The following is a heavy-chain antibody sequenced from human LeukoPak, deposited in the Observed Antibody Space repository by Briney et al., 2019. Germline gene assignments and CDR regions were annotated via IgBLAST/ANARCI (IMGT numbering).Heavy chain of an antibody. V-gene: IGHV1-2*02. CDR2: IYPNSGGT. D-gene: IGHD5-12*01. CDR3: ARSSGYNSRPYYFDY. CDR1: GYTFTGYY. J-gene: IGHJ4*02. Sequence: ASVKVSCKASGYTFTGYYIHWVRHAPGQGLEWVGWIYPNSGGTNYAQNFRRRVTMTRDTSISTAYMELSSLRSDDTAVYYCARSSGYNSRPYYFDYWGQGTLVTVSS.